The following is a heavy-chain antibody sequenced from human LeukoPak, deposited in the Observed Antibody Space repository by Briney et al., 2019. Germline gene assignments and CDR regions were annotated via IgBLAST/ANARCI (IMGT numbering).Heavy chain of an antibody. Sequence: GGSLRLSRAASGFTVSNSYINWVRQAPGKGLEWVSIIYAGGDTYYADSVRGRFIISRDNSENTVYLQMNSLRAEDTAVYFCARPPGLAGLYSYYYGVDVWGQGTTVAVSS. J-gene: IGHJ6*02. CDR3: ARPPGLAGLYSYYYGVDV. CDR1: GFTVSNSY. V-gene: IGHV3-66*04. D-gene: IGHD6-19*01. CDR2: IYAGGDT.